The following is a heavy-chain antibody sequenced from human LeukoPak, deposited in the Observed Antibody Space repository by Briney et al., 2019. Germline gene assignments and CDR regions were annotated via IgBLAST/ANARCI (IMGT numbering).Heavy chain of an antibody. D-gene: IGHD2-2*01. V-gene: IGHV4-39*01. J-gene: IGHJ5*02. CDR2: IYYGGST. Sequence: SETLSLTCTVSGGSISSNTYYWDWIRQPPGKGLECIGSIYYGGSTYYNPSLKSRVIISVDTSKNQFSLKLSSVTAADTAVYYCARGGYCSSTSCYALTGDRFDPWGQGTLVTVSS. CDR3: ARGGYCSSTSCYALTGDRFDP. CDR1: GGSISSNTYY.